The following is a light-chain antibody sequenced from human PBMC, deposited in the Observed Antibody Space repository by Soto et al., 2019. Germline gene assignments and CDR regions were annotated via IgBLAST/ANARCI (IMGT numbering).Light chain of an antibody. CDR3: QSYESSLRNVI. Sequence: QSVLTQPPSVSGAPGQGVTISCTGGSSNIGANYDVHWYQQLPGTAPKVLIYGNSNRPSGVPDRFSRSKSGTSASLAITGLQVEDEADYYCQSYESSLRNVIFGGGTKLTVL. CDR1: SSNIGANYD. CDR2: GNS. J-gene: IGLJ2*01. V-gene: IGLV1-40*01.